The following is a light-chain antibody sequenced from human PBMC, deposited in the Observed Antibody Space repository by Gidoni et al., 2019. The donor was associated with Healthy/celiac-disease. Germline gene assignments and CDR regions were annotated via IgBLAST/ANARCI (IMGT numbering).Light chain of an antibody. CDR1: SSNIGNNA. J-gene: IGLJ2*01. CDR2: YDD. V-gene: IGLV1-36*01. CDR3: AAWDDSLNGVV. Sequence: QSVLTQPPSVSEAPRPRVTISCSGISSNIGNNAVNWYQQLPGKAPKLLIYYDDLLPSGVSDRFSGSKSGTSASLAISGLQSEDEADYYCAAWDDSLNGVVFGGGTKLTVL.